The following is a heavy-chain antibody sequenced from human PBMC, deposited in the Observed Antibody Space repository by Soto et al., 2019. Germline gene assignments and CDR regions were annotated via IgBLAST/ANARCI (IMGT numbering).Heavy chain of an antibody. Sequence: QVRLQQWGAGLLKPSETLSLTCAVYGGSLSGYYWNWIHQPPGRGLEWIAEINHSGTTNYNASLKSRVTILLDTSKNEVFLKLSSVTAADTAVYYCARGRGFDPWGQGTLVTVSS. V-gene: IGHV4-34*01. CDR1: GGSLSGYY. CDR3: ARGRGFDP. CDR2: INHSGTT. J-gene: IGHJ5*02.